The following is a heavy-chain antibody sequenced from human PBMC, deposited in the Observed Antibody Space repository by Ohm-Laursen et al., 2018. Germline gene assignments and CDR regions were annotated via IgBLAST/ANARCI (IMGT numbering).Heavy chain of an antibody. Sequence: SLRLSCAASGFTFSHAWVSWVRQAPGKGLEWVGRIKSKTDGGTTDYAAPVKGRFTISRDDSKNTLYLQMNSLKTEDTAVYYCTTDSRFDAFDIWGQGTMVTVSS. CDR3: TTDSRFDAFDI. J-gene: IGHJ3*02. D-gene: IGHD3-3*01. CDR1: GFTFSHAW. V-gene: IGHV3-15*01. CDR2: IKSKTDGGTT.